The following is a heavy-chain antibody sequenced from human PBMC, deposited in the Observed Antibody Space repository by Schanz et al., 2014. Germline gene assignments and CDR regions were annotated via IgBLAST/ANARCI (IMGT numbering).Heavy chain of an antibody. CDR1: GGSISSTFYY. CDR3: ANSMVRGVRMSDNWFGP. CDR2: ISYSGST. J-gene: IGHJ5*02. D-gene: IGHD3-10*01. V-gene: IGHV4-39*01. Sequence: QLQLQESGPGLVKPSETLSLTCTVSGGSISSTFYYWGWIRQPPGKGLDWIGTISYSGSTYYNPSLKSRLPISVDTSKTQFSLKLNSGTAADTAVYYCANSMVRGVRMSDNWFGPWGQGTLVSVSS.